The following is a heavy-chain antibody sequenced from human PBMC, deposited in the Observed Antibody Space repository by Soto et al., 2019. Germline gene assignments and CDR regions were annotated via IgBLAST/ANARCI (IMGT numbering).Heavy chain of an antibody. CDR1: GGSIRSSDYY. V-gene: IGHV4-30-4*01. D-gene: IGHD4-17*01. CDR3: VRLDYGDYAFDQ. CDR2: IFFSGST. Sequence: QVQLQESGPGLMKSSQTLSLTCTVSGGSIRSSDYYWNWIRQPPGKGLEWIGYIFFSGSTDYTPSRKRRVTISLDTSKNQFPLKLSSVPAADTAVYYCVRLDYGDYAFDQWGQGTLVTVSS. J-gene: IGHJ4*02.